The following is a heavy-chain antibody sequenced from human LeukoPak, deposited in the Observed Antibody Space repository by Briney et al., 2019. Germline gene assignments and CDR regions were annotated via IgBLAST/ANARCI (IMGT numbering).Heavy chain of an antibody. J-gene: IGHJ6*02. D-gene: IGHD3-3*01. CDR1: GGTFSSYA. CDR2: IIPIFGTA. CDR3: ARGEIFGVVIMYYYGMDV. V-gene: IGHV1-69*13. Sequence: ASVKVSCRASGGTFSSYAISWVRQAPGQGLEWMGGIIPIFGTANYAQKFQGRVTITADESTSTAYMELSSLRSEDTAVYYCARGEIFGVVIMYYYGMDVWGQGTTVTVSS.